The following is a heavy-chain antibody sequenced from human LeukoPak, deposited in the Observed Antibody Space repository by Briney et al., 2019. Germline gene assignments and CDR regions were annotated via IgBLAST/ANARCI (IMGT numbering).Heavy chain of an antibody. V-gene: IGHV1-18*01. CDR2: ISVYNSNT. J-gene: IGHJ4*02. D-gene: IGHD4-17*01. CDR3: ARGYDYGAYVGYFDY. CDR1: GCTFTSSL. Sequence: ASVKVSCKASGCTFTSSLISSGRQAPGQGLEWMGWISVYNSNTKYAQKLQGRVTMTTDRSTSTAYMELRSLRSDDTAVYYCARGYDYGAYVGYFDYWGQGTLVTVSS.